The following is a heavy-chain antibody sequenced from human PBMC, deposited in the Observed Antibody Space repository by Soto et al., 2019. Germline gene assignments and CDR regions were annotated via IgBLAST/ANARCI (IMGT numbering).Heavy chain of an antibody. CDR1: GYTFTSYG. CDR3: ARDYQTLNYYDSSGYYGWFDP. V-gene: IGHV1-18*01. CDR2: ISAYNGNT. Sequence: ASVKVSCKASGYTFTSYGISWVRQAPGQGLEWMGWISAYNGNTNYAQKPQGRVTMTTDTSTSTAYMELRSLRSDDTAVYYCARDYQTLNYYDSSGYYGWFDPWGQGTLVTVSS. J-gene: IGHJ5*02. D-gene: IGHD3-22*01.